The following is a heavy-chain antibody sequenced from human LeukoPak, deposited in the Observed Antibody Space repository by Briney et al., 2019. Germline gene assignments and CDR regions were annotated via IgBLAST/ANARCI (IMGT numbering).Heavy chain of an antibody. CDR1: GFSVSSNY. J-gene: IGHJ4*02. D-gene: IGHD3-10*01. Sequence: PGGSLRLSCSASGFSVSSNYMNWVRQASGREPEWVSVLYRGGEIYYTDSVKGRFTISRDESRNTVYLQMNSLRPEDTAVYYCARGTPETRTSPGSGSFDFWGQGTLVTVSS. CDR2: LYRGGEI. V-gene: IGHV3-53*01. CDR3: ARGTPETRTSPGSGSFDF.